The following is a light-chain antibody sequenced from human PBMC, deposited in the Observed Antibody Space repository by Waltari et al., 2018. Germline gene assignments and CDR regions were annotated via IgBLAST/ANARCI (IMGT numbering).Light chain of an antibody. CDR1: SGHSSYA. CDR2: VNSDGSH. V-gene: IGLV4-69*01. CDR3: QTGGFGIWV. Sequence: QLMLTQSPSASASLGASVKLTCTLSSGHSSYAIAWQQQQPEKGPRYLMKVNSDGSHIKGDGIPDRFSGSSSGAERYLNISSLQSEDEADYYCQTGGFGIWVFGGGTKLTVL. J-gene: IGLJ3*02.